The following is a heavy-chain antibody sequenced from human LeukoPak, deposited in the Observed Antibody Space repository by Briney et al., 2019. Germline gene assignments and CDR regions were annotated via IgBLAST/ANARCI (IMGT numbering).Heavy chain of an antibody. Sequence: GGSLRLSCAASGFTFSSYWMHWVRRAPGKGLVGVSRINSDGRSTNYADSVKGRFTISRDNAKNTLYLQMNSLRAEDTAVYYCARVRWGGLYYFDYWGQGTLVTVSS. J-gene: IGHJ4*02. CDR2: INSDGRST. D-gene: IGHD3-16*01. V-gene: IGHV3-74*01. CDR1: GFTFSSYW. CDR3: ARVRWGGLYYFDY.